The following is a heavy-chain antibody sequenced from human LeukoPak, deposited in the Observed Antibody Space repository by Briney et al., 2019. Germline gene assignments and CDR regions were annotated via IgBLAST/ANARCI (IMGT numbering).Heavy chain of an antibody. D-gene: IGHD2-2*02. V-gene: IGHV3-23*01. Sequence: GGSLRLSCVASGFTFSSYAMSWVRQAPGKGLEWVSSISGSGGSTYYADSVEARFTISRDNSKNTLYLQMNSLRAEDTAVYYCAPSGDIVVVPAAILLDYWGQGTLVTVSS. CDR2: ISGSGGST. J-gene: IGHJ4*02. CDR3: APSGDIVVVPAAILLDY. CDR1: GFTFSSYA.